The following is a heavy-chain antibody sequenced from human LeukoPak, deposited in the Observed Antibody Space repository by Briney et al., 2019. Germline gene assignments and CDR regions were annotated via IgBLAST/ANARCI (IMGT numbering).Heavy chain of an antibody. J-gene: IGHJ5*02. V-gene: IGHV1-69*04. CDR3: ARGVDGGNSDWFDP. D-gene: IGHD4-23*01. CDR2: IIPILGIA. CDR1: GGTFTSYA. Sequence: SVTVSCTASGGTFTSYAISWVRQAPGQGLEWMGRIIPILGIANYAQKFQGRVTITADKSTSTAYMELSNLRSEDTAVYYCARGVDGGNSDWFDPWGQGTLVTVSS.